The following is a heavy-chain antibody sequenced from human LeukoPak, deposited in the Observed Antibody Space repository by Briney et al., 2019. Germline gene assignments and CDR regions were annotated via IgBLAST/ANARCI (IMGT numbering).Heavy chain of an antibody. D-gene: IGHD1-26*01. Sequence: SETLSLTGAVYGGSFTGYYWSWIRQPPGKGLEWIGEINHSGSTNYNPSLKSRVTISVDTSKNQFSLKLSSVTAADTAVYYCARGRWHWELLARGAFDIWGQGTMVTVSS. CDR2: INHSGST. CDR1: GGSFTGYY. V-gene: IGHV4-34*01. CDR3: ARGRWHWELLARGAFDI. J-gene: IGHJ3*02.